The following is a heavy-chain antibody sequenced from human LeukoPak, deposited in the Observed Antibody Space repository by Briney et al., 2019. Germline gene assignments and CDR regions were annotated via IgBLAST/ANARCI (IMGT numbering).Heavy chain of an antibody. J-gene: IGHJ4*02. Sequence: SETLSLTCAVYGGSFSGYYWSWIRQPPGKGLEWIGEINHSGSTNYNPSLKSRVTISVDTSKNQFSLKLSSVTAADTAVYYCARGFCSSSWYCPFDYWGQGTLVTVSS. CDR2: INHSGST. CDR1: GGSFSGYY. V-gene: IGHV4-34*01. CDR3: ARGFCSSSWYCPFDY. D-gene: IGHD6-13*01.